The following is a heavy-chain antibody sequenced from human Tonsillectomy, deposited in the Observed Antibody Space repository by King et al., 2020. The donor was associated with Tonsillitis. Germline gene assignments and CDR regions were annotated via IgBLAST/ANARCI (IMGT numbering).Heavy chain of an antibody. CDR1: XYTFTSYA. V-gene: IGHV7-4-1*02. J-gene: IGHJ3*02. CDR2: INTNTGNP. Sequence: QLVQSGSELKKPGASVKXSCKASXYTFTSYAMNXVRQAPGQGLEWMGWINTNTGNPTYAQGFTGRFVFSLDTSVSTAYLQISSLKAEDTAVYYCARXXXXXXXXGAXXIWGXXTMXTVS. CDR3: ARXXXXXXXXGAXXI.